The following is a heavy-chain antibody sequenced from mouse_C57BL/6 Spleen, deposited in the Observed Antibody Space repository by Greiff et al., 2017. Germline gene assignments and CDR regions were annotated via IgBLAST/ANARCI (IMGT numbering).Heavy chain of an antibody. D-gene: IGHD2-5*01. V-gene: IGHV1-55*01. CDR2: IYPGSGST. J-gene: IGHJ3*01. CDR1: GYTFTSYW. Sequence: VQLQQPGAELVKPGASVKMSCKASGYTFTSYWITWVKQRPGQGLEWIGDIYPGSGSTNYNEKFKSKATLTVDTSSSTAYMQLSSLTSEGSAVYYCARGGIYYSNPSWFAYWGQGTLVTVSA. CDR3: ARGGIYYSNPSWFAY.